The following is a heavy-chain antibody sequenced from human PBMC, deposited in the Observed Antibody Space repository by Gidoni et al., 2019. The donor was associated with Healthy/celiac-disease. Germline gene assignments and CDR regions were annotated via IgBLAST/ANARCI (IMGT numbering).Heavy chain of an antibody. D-gene: IGHD2-15*01. CDR1: GGSFSGYY. Sequence: QVQLQQWGAGLLKPSETLSLTCAVYGGSFSGYYWSWIRQPPGKGLEWIGEINHSGSTNYNPSLKSRVTISVDTSKNQFSLKLSSVTAADTAVYYCARVVKAAQGWFDPWGQGTLVTVSS. CDR2: INHSGST. J-gene: IGHJ5*02. CDR3: ARVVKAAQGWFDP. V-gene: IGHV4-34*01.